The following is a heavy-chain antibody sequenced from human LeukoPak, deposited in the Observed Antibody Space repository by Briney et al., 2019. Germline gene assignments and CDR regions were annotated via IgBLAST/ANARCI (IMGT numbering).Heavy chain of an antibody. CDR3: ARVHYYYGSGSYYWFDP. Sequence: KPSETLSLTCAVYGGSFSGYYWSWIRQPPGEGLEWIGEINHSGSTNYNPSLKSRVTMSVDTSKNQFSLKLSSVTAADTAVYYCARVHYYYGSGSYYWFDPWGQGTLVTVSS. J-gene: IGHJ5*02. CDR1: GGSFSGYY. V-gene: IGHV4-34*01. D-gene: IGHD3-10*01. CDR2: INHSGST.